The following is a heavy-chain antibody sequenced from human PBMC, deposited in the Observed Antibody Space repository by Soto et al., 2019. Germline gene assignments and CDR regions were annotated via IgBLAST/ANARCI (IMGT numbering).Heavy chain of an antibody. J-gene: IGHJ3*02. CDR2: IIAYNGNT. V-gene: IGHV1-18*04. CDR3: ARIAVANDAFDI. Sequence: ASVKVSCKASCYTFTSYGISWVRQAPGQGLEWMGWIIAYNGNTNYAQKLQGRVTMTTDTSTSTAYMELRSLRSDDTAVYYCARIAVANDAFDIWGQGTMVTVSS. D-gene: IGHD6-19*01. CDR1: CYTFTSYG.